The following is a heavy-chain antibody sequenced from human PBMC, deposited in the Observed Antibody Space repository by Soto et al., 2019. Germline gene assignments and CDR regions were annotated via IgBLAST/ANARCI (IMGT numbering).Heavy chain of an antibody. CDR2: IAGEDI. V-gene: IGHV3-23*05. Sequence: GGSLRLSCAAPGLTMSTYAMSWVRQAPGKGLEWVSTIAGEDIFYADSAKGRFTISIDNSKNLLFLQMNSLTADDTATYYCAKDHFKGNGVYDGFDVWGQGTTVTVSS. CDR1: GLTMSTYA. J-gene: IGHJ3*01. D-gene: IGHD2-8*01. CDR3: AKDHFKGNGVYDGFDV.